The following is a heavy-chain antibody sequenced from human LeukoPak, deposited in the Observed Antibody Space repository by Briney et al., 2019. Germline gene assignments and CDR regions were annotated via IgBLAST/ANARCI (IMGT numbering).Heavy chain of an antibody. Sequence: PGGSLRLSCTGSGFTFSSHAMHWVRQAPGKGLGWMAIISSDVVHQYYADSVKGRFTVSRDNSKSMLYLQMNSLRVEDTAVYYCAGYLGYYYNNSGYYRPDFYYYGMDVWGHGTTVTVSS. CDR1: GFTFSSHA. J-gene: IGHJ6*02. V-gene: IGHV3-30*03. CDR2: ISSDVVHQ. CDR3: AGYLGYYYNNSGYYRPDFYYYGMDV. D-gene: IGHD3-22*01.